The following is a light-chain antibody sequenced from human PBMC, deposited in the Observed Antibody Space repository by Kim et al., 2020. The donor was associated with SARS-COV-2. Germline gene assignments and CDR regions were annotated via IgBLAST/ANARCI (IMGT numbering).Light chain of an antibody. CDR3: QQYNIWRT. CDR2: GAS. V-gene: IGKV3-15*01. J-gene: IGKJ1*01. CDR1: QSVSSK. Sequence: AVSPGERATPSCRASQSVSSKLAWYQQRPGQAPRLLIYGASTRAPGIPARFSASGSVTEFTLVIGSLQPEDFAVYYCQQYNIWRTFGQGTKVDIK.